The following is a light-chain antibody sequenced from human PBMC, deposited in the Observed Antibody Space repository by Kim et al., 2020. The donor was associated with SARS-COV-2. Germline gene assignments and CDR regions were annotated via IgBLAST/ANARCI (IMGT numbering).Light chain of an antibody. V-gene: IGKV1-8*01. CDR3: QQYNSYPLT. CDR2: AAS. CDR1: QNISVV. J-gene: IGKJ4*01. Sequence: ASTGDSVTITWRASQNISVVLAWYQQKPGKAPKLLIYAASTLQSGVPSRFTGSGSGTDFTLTISCLQSEDFATYYCQQYNSYPLTFGGGTKVDIK.